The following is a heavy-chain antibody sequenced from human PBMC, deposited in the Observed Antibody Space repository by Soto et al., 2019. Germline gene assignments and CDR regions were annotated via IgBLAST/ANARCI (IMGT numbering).Heavy chain of an antibody. Sequence: GGSLRLSCAASGFTFTSYAMHWVRQAPGKGLEWVAAISYHGRGEYYADSVKGRFSISRDNSKNTLNLQMNSLRAEDTAVYYCARGRFSTTLYAGFDPWGQGTLVTVSS. CDR2: ISYHGRGE. CDR3: ARGRFSTTLYAGFDP. D-gene: IGHD2-2*01. CDR1: GFTFTSYA. J-gene: IGHJ5*02. V-gene: IGHV3-30*04.